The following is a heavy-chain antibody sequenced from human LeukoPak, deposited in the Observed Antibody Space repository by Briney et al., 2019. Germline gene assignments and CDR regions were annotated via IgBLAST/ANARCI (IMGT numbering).Heavy chain of an antibody. CDR3: ARGRDGYNQIDY. CDR1: GGSISSYY. D-gene: IGHD5-24*01. J-gene: IGHJ4*02. CDR2: IYYSGST. V-gene: IGHV4-59*01. Sequence: SETLSLTCTVSGGSISSYYWSWIRQPPGKGLEWIGYIYYSGSTNYNPSLKSRVTISVDTSKNQFSLKLSSVTAADTAVYYCARGRDGYNQIDYWGQGTLVTVSS.